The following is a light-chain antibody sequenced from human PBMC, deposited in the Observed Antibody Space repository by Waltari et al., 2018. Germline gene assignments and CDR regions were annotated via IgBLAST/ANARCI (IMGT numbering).Light chain of an antibody. CDR3: QQYDNFPPT. Sequence: DSQITQSPSSLSASLGDRVIITCQASQGIHNFLHWYQQQLGKAPKLLISDGSSVRTGVPSRFSGRGSGTDFTFTISGLQPEDVGTYYCQQYDNFPPTFGGGTRVEIK. CDR1: QGIHNF. CDR2: DGS. V-gene: IGKV1-33*01. J-gene: IGKJ4*01.